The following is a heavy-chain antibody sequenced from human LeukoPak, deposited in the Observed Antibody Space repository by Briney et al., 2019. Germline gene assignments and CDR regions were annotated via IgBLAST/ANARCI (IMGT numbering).Heavy chain of an antibody. J-gene: IGHJ4*02. CDR2: IYHSGST. D-gene: IGHD4-11*01. CDR1: GYSISSTYY. V-gene: IGHV4-38-2*02. CDR3: AREMRTVTTNGFDY. Sequence: SETLSLTCTVSGYSISSTYYWGWIRQPPGKGLEWIGSIYHSGSTYYNPSLKSRVTISVDTSKNQFSLKLSSVTAADTAVYYCAREMRTVTTNGFDYWGQGTLVTVSS.